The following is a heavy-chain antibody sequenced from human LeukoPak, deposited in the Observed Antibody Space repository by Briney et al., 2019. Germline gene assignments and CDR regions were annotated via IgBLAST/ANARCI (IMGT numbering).Heavy chain of an antibody. J-gene: IGHJ3*02. V-gene: IGHV1-8*01. CDR1: GYTFTSYD. CDR2: MNPNSGNT. CDR3: ARGLISTYYYDSSGYYVDAFDI. D-gene: IGHD3-22*01. Sequence: ASVKVSCKASGYTFTSYDINWVRQATGQGLEWMGWMNPNSGNTGYAQKFQGRVTMTRNTSISTAYMEMSSLRSEDTAVYYCARGLISTYYYDSSGYYVDAFDIWGQGTMVTVSS.